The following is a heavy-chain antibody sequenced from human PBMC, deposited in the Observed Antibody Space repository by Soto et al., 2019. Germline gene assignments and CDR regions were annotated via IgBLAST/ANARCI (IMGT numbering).Heavy chain of an antibody. D-gene: IGHD1-1*01. CDR2: IYATGTT. Sequence: SETLSVTCTVSGASISGFYWSWIRKSAGKGLEWIGRIYATGTTDYNPSLKSRVMMSVDTSKKQFSLKLRSVTAADTAVYYCVRDGTKTLRDWFDPWGQGISVTVSS. V-gene: IGHV4-4*07. CDR1: GASISGFY. CDR3: VRDGTKTLRDWFDP. J-gene: IGHJ5*02.